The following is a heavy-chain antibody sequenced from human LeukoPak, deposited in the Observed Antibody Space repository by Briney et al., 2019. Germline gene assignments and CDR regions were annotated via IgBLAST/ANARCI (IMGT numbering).Heavy chain of an antibody. V-gene: IGHV1-8*01. D-gene: IGHD2-21*02. Sequence: ASVKVSCKASGNTFTSYDINWVRQATGQGLEWMGWMNPNSGNTGYAQKFQGRVTMTRNTSISTAYMELSSLRSEDTAVYYCARYLRHIVVVTATNYGMDVWGQGTTVTVSS. CDR2: MNPNSGNT. CDR1: GNTFTSYD. J-gene: IGHJ6*02. CDR3: ARYLRHIVVVTATNYGMDV.